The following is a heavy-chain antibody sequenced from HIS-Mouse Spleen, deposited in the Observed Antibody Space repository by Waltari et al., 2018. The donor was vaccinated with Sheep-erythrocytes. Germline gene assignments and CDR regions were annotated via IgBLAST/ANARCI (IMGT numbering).Heavy chain of an antibody. CDR1: GCSISSSSYY. V-gene: IGHV4-39*01. J-gene: IGHJ4*02. CDR2: IYYSGST. Sequence: QLQLQESGPGLVKPSETLSLTCTVSGCSISSSSYYWGWIRQPPGKGLEWIGSIYYSGSTYYNPSLKSRVTISVDTSKNQFSLKLSSVTAADTAVCYCARLYYYDSSGYYFDYWGQGTLVTVSS. CDR3: ARLYYYDSSGYYFDY. D-gene: IGHD3-22*01.